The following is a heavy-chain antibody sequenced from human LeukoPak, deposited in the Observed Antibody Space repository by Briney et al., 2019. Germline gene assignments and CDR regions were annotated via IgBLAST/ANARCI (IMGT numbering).Heavy chain of an antibody. CDR1: GGSISSGGYS. V-gene: IGHV4-30-2*01. CDR3: ARAVSITMIVD. Sequence: TSETLSLTCAVSGGSISSGGYSWSWIRQPPGKGLEWIGYIYHSGSTYYNPSLKSRVTISVDRSKNQFSLKLSSVTTADTAVYYCARAVSITMIVDWGQGTLVTVSS. CDR2: IYHSGST. D-gene: IGHD3-22*01. J-gene: IGHJ4*02.